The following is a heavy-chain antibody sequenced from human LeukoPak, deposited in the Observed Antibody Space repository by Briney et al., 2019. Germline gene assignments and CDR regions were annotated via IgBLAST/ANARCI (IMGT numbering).Heavy chain of an antibody. D-gene: IGHD6-19*01. CDR1: GGTFSSYA. V-gene: IGHV1-69*05. J-gene: IGHJ4*02. Sequence: GASVKVSCKASGGTFSSYAISWVRQAPGQGLEWMGGIIPIFGTANYAQKFQGRVTISTDESTSTAYMELSSLRSEDTAVYYCARDRSGWYDYWGQGTLVTVSS. CDR3: ARDRSGWYDY. CDR2: IIPIFGTA.